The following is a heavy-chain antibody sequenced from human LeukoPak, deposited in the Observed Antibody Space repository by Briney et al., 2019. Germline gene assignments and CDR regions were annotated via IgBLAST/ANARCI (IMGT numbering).Heavy chain of an antibody. Sequence: SETLSLTCAVYGGSCDDYYCSWLRQPPGKGLEWIGEIHPSGIFYYNSSLLSRVTISIDTSKSQFSLRLTSVTAADTAFYYCARGRDRSKAGDHWGQGSLVTVST. J-gene: IGHJ4*02. CDR2: IHPSGIF. V-gene: IGHV4-34*01. D-gene: IGHD5-24*01. CDR1: GGSCDDYY. CDR3: ARGRDRSKAGDH.